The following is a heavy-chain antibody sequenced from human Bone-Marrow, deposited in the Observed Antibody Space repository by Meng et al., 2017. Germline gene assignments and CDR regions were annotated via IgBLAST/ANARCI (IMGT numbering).Heavy chain of an antibody. D-gene: IGHD3-16*02. CDR1: GFTFDDYA. J-gene: IGHJ4*02. V-gene: IGHV3-9*01. CDR2: ISWNCGSI. Sequence: GGSLRLSCAASGFTFDDYAMHWVRQAPGKGLEWVSGISWNCGSIGYADSVKGRFTISRDNAKNSLYLQMNSLRAEDTALYYCAKAPFTFGGVIGLFDYWGQGTLVTVSS. CDR3: AKAPFTFGGVIGLFDY.